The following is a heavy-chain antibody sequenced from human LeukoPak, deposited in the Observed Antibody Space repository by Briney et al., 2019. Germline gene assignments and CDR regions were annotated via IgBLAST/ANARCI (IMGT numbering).Heavy chain of an antibody. CDR3: ARANFLYCSSSTCLFDY. D-gene: IGHD2-2*01. J-gene: IGHJ4*02. CDR2: INPNDGDT. CDR1: GYTFTDYY. V-gene: IGHV1-2*02. Sequence: ASVKDSCKASGYTFTDYYMHWVRQAPGQGCEWMGWINPNDGDTNYAQKFQGRVTMTRDTSISTAHMEVSRLRSDDTAVYYCARANFLYCSSSTCLFDYWGQGTLVTVSS.